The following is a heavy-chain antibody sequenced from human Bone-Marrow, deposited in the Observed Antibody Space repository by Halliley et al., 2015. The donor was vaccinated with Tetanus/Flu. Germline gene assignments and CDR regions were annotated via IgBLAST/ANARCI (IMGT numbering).Heavy chain of an antibody. J-gene: IGHJ5*02. CDR1: GGSISSYY. CDR3: SRRQTGNSIYNGFDP. V-gene: IGHV4-59*01. Sequence: TLSLTCTVSGGSISSYYWNWIRQPPGKVLEWIGYIYYSGSTNYDPSLKSRVTISVDTSKNQFSLRLSSATAADTAVYYCSRRQTGNSIYNGFDPGGQGTLVSVPS. CDR2: IYYSGST. D-gene: IGHD7-27*01.